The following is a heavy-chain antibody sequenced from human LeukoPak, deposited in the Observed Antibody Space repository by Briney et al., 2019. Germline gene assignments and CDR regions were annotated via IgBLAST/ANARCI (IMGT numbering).Heavy chain of an antibody. CDR3: ARDSRYYYGSGSSGIMYYYYYYGMDV. J-gene: IGHJ6*02. CDR2: IYYSGST. D-gene: IGHD3-10*01. V-gene: IGHV4-59*01. Sequence: SETLSLTCTVSGGSISSYYWSWIRQPPGKGLEWIGYIYYSGSTNYNPSLKSRVTISVDTSKNQFSLKLSSVTAADTAVYYCARDSRYYYGSGSSGIMYYYYYYGMDVWGQGTTVTVSS. CDR1: GGSISSYY.